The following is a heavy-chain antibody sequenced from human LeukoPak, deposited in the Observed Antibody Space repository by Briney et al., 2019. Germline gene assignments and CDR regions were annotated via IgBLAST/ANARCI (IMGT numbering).Heavy chain of an antibody. CDR3: TRFWATGYCTAHQTDMDV. D-gene: IGHD3/OR15-3a*01. CDR1: GFTFSGSA. CDR2: IRSKANSYAT. J-gene: IGHJ6*03. Sequence: GGSLKLSCAASGFTFSGSAMHWVRQASGKGLEWVGRIRSKANSYATAYAASVKGRFTISRDDSKNTAYLQMNSLKTEDTAVYYCTRFWATGYCTAHQTDMDVWGKGTTVTVSS. V-gene: IGHV3-73*01.